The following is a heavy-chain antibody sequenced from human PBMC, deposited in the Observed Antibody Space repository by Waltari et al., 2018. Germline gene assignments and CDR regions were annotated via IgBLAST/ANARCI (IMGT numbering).Heavy chain of an antibody. CDR3: ARGNGVGSSWRAFDF. D-gene: IGHD6-13*01. CDR1: GFPFSAFD. CDR2: IATSGDP. Sequence: EVQLVESGGGWVQPGRSLRLSCAASGFPFSAFDLHWVRQTPGKPLEWVSAIATSGDPYYPDSLKGRFTISRDNANNSLYLQMNSLRVGDTAVYYCARGNGVGSSWRAFDFWGRGTMVSVSS. J-gene: IGHJ3*01. V-gene: IGHV3-13*05.